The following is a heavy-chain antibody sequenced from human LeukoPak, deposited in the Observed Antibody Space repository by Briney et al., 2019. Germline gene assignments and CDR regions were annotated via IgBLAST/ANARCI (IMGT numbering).Heavy chain of an antibody. D-gene: IGHD6-19*01. CDR1: GGSISSYS. CDR2: IYTSRTT. Sequence: KPSETLSLTCTVSGGSISSYSWAWIRQPAGKGLEWIGRIYTSRTTNYNPSLKSRVTMSVDTSKNQFSLKLSSVTAADTAVYYCAREYSSGWDYFDYWGQGTLVTVSS. J-gene: IGHJ4*02. CDR3: AREYSSGWDYFDY. V-gene: IGHV4-4*07.